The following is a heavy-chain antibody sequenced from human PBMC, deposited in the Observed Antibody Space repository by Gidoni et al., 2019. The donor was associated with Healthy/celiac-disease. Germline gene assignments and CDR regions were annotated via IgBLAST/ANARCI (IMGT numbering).Heavy chain of an antibody. V-gene: IGHV3-7*03. CDR1: GFTFSSYG. CDR2: IKQDGSEK. CDR3: AREPNTIFGVVSPYNWFDP. D-gene: IGHD3-3*01. J-gene: IGHJ5*02. Sequence: EVQLVESGGGLVQPGGSVRPSCAAWGFTFSSYGMSWVRQAPGKGLEWVANIKQDGSEKYYVDSVKGRFTISRDNAKNSLYLQMNSLRAEDTAVYYCAREPNTIFGVVSPYNWFDPWGQGTLVTVSS.